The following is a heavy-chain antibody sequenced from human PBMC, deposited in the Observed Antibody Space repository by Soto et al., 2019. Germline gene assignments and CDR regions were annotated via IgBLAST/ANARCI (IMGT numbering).Heavy chain of an antibody. Sequence: PSETLSLTCTVSGGYISNSDYYWGWIRQSPGKGLEWIGTIYYSGTSFYDPSLKSRLTMSVDTSKNQFSLRLSSVTAADTAVYYCARQARGTTWSDFDYWGQGTLVTVSS. CDR1: GGYISNSDYY. V-gene: IGHV4-39*01. CDR2: IYYSGTS. D-gene: IGHD1-7*01. CDR3: ARQARGTTWSDFDY. J-gene: IGHJ4*02.